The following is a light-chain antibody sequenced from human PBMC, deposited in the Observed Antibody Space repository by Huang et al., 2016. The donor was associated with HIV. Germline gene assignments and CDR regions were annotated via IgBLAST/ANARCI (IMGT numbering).Light chain of an antibody. V-gene: IGKV3-11*01. CDR3: QQGSNWPPT. CDR1: QSVSSY. Sequence: EIVLTQSPATLSLSPGERATLSCRASQSVSSYLAWYQQKPGQAPRLLIYDASNRATCNPARFSGSGFGTDFTFTINSLEPEDFAVYYCQQGSNWPPTFGGGTKVEIK. CDR2: DAS. J-gene: IGKJ4*01.